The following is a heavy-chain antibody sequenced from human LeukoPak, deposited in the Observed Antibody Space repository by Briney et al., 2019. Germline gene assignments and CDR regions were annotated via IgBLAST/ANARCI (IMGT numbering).Heavy chain of an antibody. J-gene: IGHJ3*02. D-gene: IGHD4-23*01. Sequence: SETLSLTCTVSGGSIASSSYYWGWIRQPPEKGLEWIGSMYYSGSTYYNPSLKSRVTISVDTSKNQFSLKQSSVTAADTAVYYCAADYGGYSGAFDIWGQGTMFTVSS. CDR1: GGSIASSSYY. V-gene: IGHV4-39*01. CDR3: AADYGGYSGAFDI. CDR2: MYYSGST.